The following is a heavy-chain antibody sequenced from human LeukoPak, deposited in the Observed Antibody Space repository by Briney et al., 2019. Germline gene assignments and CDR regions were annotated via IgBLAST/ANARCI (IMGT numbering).Heavy chain of an antibody. CDR2: INPNSGT. J-gene: IGHJ4*02. V-gene: IGHV1-2*02. CDR1: GYTFTGYY. Sequence: ASVKVSCKASGYTFTGYYIHWVRQAPGQGLEWMGWINPNSGTNYAQKFQGRVTMTGDTSISPAYMELSRLRSDDTAVYYCARGKMNGDDFDYWGQGTLVTVSS. D-gene: IGHD4-17*01. CDR3: ARGKMNGDDFDY.